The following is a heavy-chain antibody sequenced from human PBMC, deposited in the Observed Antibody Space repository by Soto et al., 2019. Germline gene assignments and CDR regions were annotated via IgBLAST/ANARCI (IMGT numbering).Heavy chain of an antibody. V-gene: IGHV3-23*01. CDR2: ISGNSGGT. D-gene: IGHD6-6*01. CDR1: AFTFSNYV. J-gene: IGHJ4*02. CDR3: AKGSTAARPYFFDY. Sequence: GGSLRLSCAASAFTFSNYVMSWVRQAPGKGLGWVSAISGNSGGTYYTDSVKGRFTISRDNSKNTLYLQMNSLRADDTAMYYCAKGSTAARPYFFDYWGRGTLVTVSS.